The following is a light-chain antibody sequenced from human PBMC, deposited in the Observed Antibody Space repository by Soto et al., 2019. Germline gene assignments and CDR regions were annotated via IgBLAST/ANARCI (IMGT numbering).Light chain of an antibody. CDR2: GAS. J-gene: IGKJ4*01. CDR1: QSVSSN. V-gene: IGKV3-15*01. Sequence: EIVMTQSPATLSVSPGERATLSCSASQSVSSNLAWYQQQPGQAPRLLIYGASTRATGFPARFSGSGSGTEFTLTVSSLQSEDFAVYYCQQYNNWPLTFGGGTKVEIK. CDR3: QQYNNWPLT.